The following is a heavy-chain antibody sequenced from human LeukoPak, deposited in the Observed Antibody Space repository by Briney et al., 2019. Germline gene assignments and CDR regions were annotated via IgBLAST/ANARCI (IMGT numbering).Heavy chain of an antibody. V-gene: IGHV4-38-2*02. J-gene: IGHJ4*02. CDR1: GYSISNGYY. Sequence: SETLSLTCTVSGYSISNGYYWGWIRQPPGKGLEWVGSIYHRGSTYYNPSLRSRVTISLDRSKKKFSLKLTPVTAADTAVYFCARGAEYYAIWRGYAGYSDYWGQGIPVTVSS. D-gene: IGHD3-3*01. CDR3: ARGAEYYAIWRGYAGYSDY. CDR2: IYHRGST.